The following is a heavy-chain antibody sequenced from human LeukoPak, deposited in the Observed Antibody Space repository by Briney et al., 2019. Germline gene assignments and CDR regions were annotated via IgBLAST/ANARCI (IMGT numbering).Heavy chain of an antibody. CDR2: INPDSGVT. D-gene: IGHD5-18*01. CDR1: GGSFSNYA. CDR3: ASRILSGYSYGYDY. V-gene: IGHV1-2*02. Sequence: ASVKVSCKASGGSFSNYAITWVRQAPGQGLEWMGWINPDSGVTNYAQKFQGRVTMTRDTSISTAYMELSRLTSDDTAVYYCASRILSGYSYGYDYWGQGTLVTVSS. J-gene: IGHJ4*02.